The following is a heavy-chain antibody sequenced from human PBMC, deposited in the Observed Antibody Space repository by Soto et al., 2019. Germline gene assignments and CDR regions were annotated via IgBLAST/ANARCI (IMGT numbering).Heavy chain of an antibody. CDR2: IASHDGST. V-gene: IGHV1-18*04. CDR1: GYTFTSYG. Sequence: VASVKVSCKASGYTFTSYGLNWVRRAPGQGLEWMGRIASHDGSTVSAQSFQGRLTLTRDTFTNTAYLELGALTSDDTGLYFCWRNDGGDSTNFWGQGTLVTVSS. J-gene: IGHJ4*02. D-gene: IGHD3-22*01. CDR3: WRNDGGDSTNF.